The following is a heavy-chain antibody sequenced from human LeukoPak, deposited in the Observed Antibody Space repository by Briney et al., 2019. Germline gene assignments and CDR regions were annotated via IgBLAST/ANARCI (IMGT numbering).Heavy chain of an antibody. J-gene: IGHJ4*02. V-gene: IGHV4-61*02. CDR2: IYTSGST. Sequence: SETLSLTCTVSGGSISSASYYWSWIRQPAGKGLKWIGRIYTSGSTNYNPSLKSRVTISVDTSKNQFSLKLSSVTAADTAVYYCAMRERLAAVFDYWGQGTLVTVSS. D-gene: IGHD6-13*01. CDR3: AMRERLAAVFDY. CDR1: GGSISSASYY.